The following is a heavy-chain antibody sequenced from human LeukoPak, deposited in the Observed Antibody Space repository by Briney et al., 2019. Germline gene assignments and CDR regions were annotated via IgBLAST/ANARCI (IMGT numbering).Heavy chain of an antibody. CDR2: INQDGSEK. CDR1: GFTFSSYW. J-gene: IGHJ4*02. CDR3: ASPLLDYYDSSGYYSQIDY. Sequence: GGSLRLSCAASGFTFSSYWMSWVRQAPGKGLEWVANINQDGSEKYYVDSVKGRFTISRDNAKNSLYLQMNSLRAEDTAVYYCASPLLDYYDSSGYYSQIDYWGRGTLVTVSS. D-gene: IGHD3-22*01. V-gene: IGHV3-7*01.